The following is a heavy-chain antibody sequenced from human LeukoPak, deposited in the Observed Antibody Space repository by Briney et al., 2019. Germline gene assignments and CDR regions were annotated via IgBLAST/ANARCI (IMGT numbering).Heavy chain of an antibody. CDR3: ARDSTDRSAYYSPFDY. Sequence: ASVKVSYKALGYTFTCYYIHWVRQAPGQGLEWMGWLNPDSGGTNYAQKFQGRVTLTGDTSSSTAYMELSSLRSDDTALYYCARDSTDRSAYYSPFDYWGQGTLVTVSS. V-gene: IGHV1-2*02. D-gene: IGHD3-22*01. CDR1: GYTFTCYY. CDR2: LNPDSGGT. J-gene: IGHJ4*02.